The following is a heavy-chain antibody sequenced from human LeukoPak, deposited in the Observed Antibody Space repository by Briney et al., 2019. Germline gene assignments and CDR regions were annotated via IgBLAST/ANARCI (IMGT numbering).Heavy chain of an antibody. V-gene: IGHV4-34*01. Sequence: SETLSLTCAVYGVSFSGYYWSWIRQPPGKGLEWIGEINHSGSTNYNPSLKSRVTISVDTSKNQFSLKLSSVTAADTAVYYCARGPPRYSYGPDFDYWGQGTLVSVSS. D-gene: IGHD5-18*01. CDR3: ARGPPRYSYGPDFDY. CDR1: GVSFSGYY. CDR2: INHSGST. J-gene: IGHJ4*02.